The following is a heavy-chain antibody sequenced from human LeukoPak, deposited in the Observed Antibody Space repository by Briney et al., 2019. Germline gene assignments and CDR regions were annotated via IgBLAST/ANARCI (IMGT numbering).Heavy chain of an antibody. V-gene: IGHV3-64*01. CDR1: GFTFSSYA. J-gene: IGHJ4*02. D-gene: IGHD6-19*01. CDR3: AKDLVLSSGWYRSFDY. CDR2: ISSNGGST. Sequence: GGSLRLSCAASGFTFSSYAMHWVRQAPGKGLEYVSAISSNGGSTYYANSVKGRFTISRDNSKNTLYLQMNSLRADDTAIYYCAKDLVLSSGWYRSFDYWGQGTLVTVSS.